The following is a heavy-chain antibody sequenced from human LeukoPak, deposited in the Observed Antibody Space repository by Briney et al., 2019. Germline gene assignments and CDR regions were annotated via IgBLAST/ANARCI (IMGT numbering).Heavy chain of an antibody. CDR2: IRYDGSEK. CDR3: AKGLNYYVDV. D-gene: IGHD2-21*01. J-gene: IGHJ6*03. V-gene: IGHV3-30*02. CDR1: GFTFSNYG. Sequence: GGSLRLSCAASGFTFSNYGMHWVRQAPGKGLEWVAFIRYDGSEKYYADSVRGRFTISRDSSKNTLYLQMNSLRAEGTALYYCAKGLNYYVDVWGKGTTVTFSS.